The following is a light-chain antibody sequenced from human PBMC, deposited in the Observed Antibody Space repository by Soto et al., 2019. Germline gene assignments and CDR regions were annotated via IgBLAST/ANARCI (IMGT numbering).Light chain of an antibody. CDR1: QSVSSY. V-gene: IGKV3-20*01. CDR2: GAS. Sequence: EILMTQSPGTLSLSPGERATLSCRASQSVSSYLAWYQQKPGQAPRLLIYGASSRATGIPDRFSGSGSGTDFTLSISRLEPEDFAVYYCQQYSSLWTFGQGTKVDIK. J-gene: IGKJ1*01. CDR3: QQYSSLWT.